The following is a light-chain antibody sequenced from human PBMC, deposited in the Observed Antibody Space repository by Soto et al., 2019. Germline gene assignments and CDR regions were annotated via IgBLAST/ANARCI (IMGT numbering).Light chain of an antibody. CDR1: SSDVGGYNY. CDR3: SSFTSSSTFV. J-gene: IGLJ1*01. CDR2: EVS. V-gene: IGLV2-14*01. Sequence: QSVLTQPASVSGSPGQSITISCTGTSSDVGGYNYVSWYQQNPGKAPKLMIHEVSNRPSGVSNRFSGSKPGNTASLTISGLQAEDEADYYCSSFTSSSTFVFGTGTKVTVL.